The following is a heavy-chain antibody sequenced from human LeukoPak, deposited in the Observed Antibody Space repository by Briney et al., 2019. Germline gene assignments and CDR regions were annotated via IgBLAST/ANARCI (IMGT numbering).Heavy chain of an antibody. CDR2: TRDKAKSYTT. J-gene: IGHJ6*02. CDR1: GFTFSDHY. V-gene: IGHV3-72*01. D-gene: IGHD2-2*01. CDR3: ARDFGRTSDWQPRLYYGMDV. Sequence: GGSLRLSCAASGFTFSDHYMDWVRQAPGKGLEWVGRTRDKAKSYTTEYAASVKGRFTISRDNAKNSLSLQMNSLRAEDTAVYYCARDFGRTSDWQPRLYYGMDVWGQGTTVTVSS.